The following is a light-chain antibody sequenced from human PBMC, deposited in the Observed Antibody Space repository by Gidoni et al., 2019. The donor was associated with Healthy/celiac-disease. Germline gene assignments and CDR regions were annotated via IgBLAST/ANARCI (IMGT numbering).Light chain of an antibody. CDR3: QKYNSAPQT. V-gene: IGKV1-27*01. J-gene: IGKJ1*01. Sequence: DIQITQSPSSRSASVGDRVTTTGRASQGLSNDLAWYQQKPGKVPKLLSYAASTLQSGVPSRFSGSGSGTDFTLTISSLQPEDVATYYCQKYNSAPQTFGQGTKVEIK. CDR1: QGLSND. CDR2: AAS.